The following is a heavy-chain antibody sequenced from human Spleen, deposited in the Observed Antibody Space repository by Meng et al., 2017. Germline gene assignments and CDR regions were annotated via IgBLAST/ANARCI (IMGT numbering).Heavy chain of an antibody. Sequence: GQLQEPGPGLVKPSQTLSLTCTVSGDSISSRDWWSWVRQPPGKGLEWIGEISQGSGRTNYNPSLKSRVTISLDKSKNQFSLNVNSVTAADTAVYYCVRNEGYSFGAWGQGTLVTVSS. J-gene: IGHJ5*02. D-gene: IGHD2-21*01. CDR2: ISQGSGRT. V-gene: IGHV4-4*02. CDR1: GDSISSRDW. CDR3: VRNEGYSFGA.